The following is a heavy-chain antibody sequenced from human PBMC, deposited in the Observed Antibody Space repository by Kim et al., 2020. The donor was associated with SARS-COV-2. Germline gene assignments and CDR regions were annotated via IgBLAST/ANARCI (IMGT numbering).Heavy chain of an antibody. CDR3: ARPRGGQEDETTGDYYFHFYGMDV. CDR2: ISYDGGIT. Sequence: GGSLRLSCGASGFIFSNFAFHWVRQAPGKGLEWLAIISYDGGITSYADSVKGRFTISRDNSRNTLFLQMDSLRVEDTAVYYCARPRGGQEDETTGDYYFHFYGMDVWGLGTTVAVSS. J-gene: IGHJ6*02. CDR1: GFIFSNFA. V-gene: IGHV3-30-3*01. D-gene: IGHD4-4*01.